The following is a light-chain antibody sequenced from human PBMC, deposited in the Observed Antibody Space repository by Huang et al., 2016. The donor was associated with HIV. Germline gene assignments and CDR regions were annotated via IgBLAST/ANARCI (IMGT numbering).Light chain of an antibody. J-gene: IGKJ1*01. CDR1: QDIGNF. Sequence: DIQMTQSPSSLSASPGVRVTLRCRANQDIGNFLAWYQHKPGGVPRLLIYGASTLQSGVPSRFSGRGSGTDFTLTITSFQPDDVATYYCQRYDSAPRAFGQGTKVEI. CDR2: GAS. CDR3: QRYDSAPRA. V-gene: IGKV1-27*01.